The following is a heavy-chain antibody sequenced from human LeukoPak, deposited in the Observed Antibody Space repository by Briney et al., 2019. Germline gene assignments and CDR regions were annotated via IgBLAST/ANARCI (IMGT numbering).Heavy chain of an antibody. CDR1: GFTFSRYN. J-gene: IGHJ4*02. V-gene: IGHV3-48*02. D-gene: IGHD3-10*01. Sequence: GGSLRLSCAASGFTFSRYNMNCVRQAPGKGLEWVSYIGSNTSPIYYADSVKGRFTISRDNAKNSLYLQMNSLRDEDTAVYYCARDYYASGSYPFDYWGQGTLVTVSS. CDR2: IGSNTSPI. CDR3: ARDYYASGSYPFDY.